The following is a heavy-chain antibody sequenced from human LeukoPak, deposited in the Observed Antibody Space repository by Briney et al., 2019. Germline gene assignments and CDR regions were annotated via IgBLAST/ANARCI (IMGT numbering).Heavy chain of an antibody. CDR1: GFTFSSYG. V-gene: IGHV3-33*01. Sequence: GGSLRLSCAASGFTFSSYGMHWVRQAPGKGLEWVAVIWYDGSNKYYADSVKGRFTISRDNSKNTLYLQMNSLRAEDTAVYYCARGERGYSGYPQPYGMDVWGQGTTVTVSS. J-gene: IGHJ6*02. D-gene: IGHD5-12*01. CDR3: ARGERGYSGYPQPYGMDV. CDR2: IWYDGSNK.